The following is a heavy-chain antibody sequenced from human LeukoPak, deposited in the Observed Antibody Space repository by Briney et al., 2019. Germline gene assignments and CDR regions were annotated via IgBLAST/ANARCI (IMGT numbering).Heavy chain of an antibody. CDR2: IYYSGST. Sequence: PSETLSLTCTVSGGSISSSSYYWGWIRQPRGKGLEWIGSIYYSGSTYYNPSLKSRVTISVDTSKNQFSLKLSSVTAADTAVYYCARHSDIVGAPGGFEYWGQGTLVTVSS. V-gene: IGHV4-39*01. CDR1: GGSISSSSYY. CDR3: ARHSDIVGAPGGFEY. J-gene: IGHJ4*02. D-gene: IGHD1-26*01.